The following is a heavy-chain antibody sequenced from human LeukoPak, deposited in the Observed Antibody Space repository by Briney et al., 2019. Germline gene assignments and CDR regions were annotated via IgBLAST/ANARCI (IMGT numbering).Heavy chain of an antibody. D-gene: IGHD5-12*01. J-gene: IGHJ4*02. CDR2: ISGSGGST. V-gene: IGHV3-23*01. CDR1: GFTFSSYA. Sequence: GGSLRLSCAASGFTFSSYAMSWVRQAPGKGLEWVSAISGSGGSTYYADSVKGRFTISRDNSKNTLYLQMNGLRAEDTAVYYCARVETKWLRPASYWGQGTLVTVSS. CDR3: ARVETKWLRPASY.